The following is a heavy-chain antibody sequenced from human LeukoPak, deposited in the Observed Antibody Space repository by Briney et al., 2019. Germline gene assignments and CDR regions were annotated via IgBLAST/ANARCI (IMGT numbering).Heavy chain of an antibody. CDR3: ATIVSDSSGWYHFDH. Sequence: PGGSLRLSCAASGXTVTSKYMAWVRQAPGEGLEWVSFINSGGTTNYADSVKGRFTISRDYSKNTLYLQMNSLRAEDTAVYYCATIVSDSSGWYHFDHWGQGALVTVSS. V-gene: IGHV3-66*01. J-gene: IGHJ4*02. D-gene: IGHD6-19*01. CDR2: INSGGTT. CDR1: GXTVTSKY.